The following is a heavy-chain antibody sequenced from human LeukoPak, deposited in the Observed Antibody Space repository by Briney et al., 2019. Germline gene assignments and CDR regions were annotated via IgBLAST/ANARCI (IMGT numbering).Heavy chain of an antibody. CDR2: TYYRSKWYD. Sequence: SQTLSLTCGISGDSVSSNNGAWNWIRQSPSRGLEWLGRTYYRSKWYDDYARSLQGRITISPDTSKNQFSLHLYSVTPEDTAVHYCARGVGTSGWYTFDYWGQGTPVTVSS. D-gene: IGHD6-19*01. J-gene: IGHJ4*02. CDR1: GDSVSSNNGA. V-gene: IGHV6-1*01. CDR3: ARGVGTSGWYTFDY.